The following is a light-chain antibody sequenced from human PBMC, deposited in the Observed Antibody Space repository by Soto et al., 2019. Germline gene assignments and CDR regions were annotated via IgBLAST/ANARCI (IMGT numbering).Light chain of an antibody. CDR1: QSVSSGY. J-gene: IGKJ1*01. V-gene: IGKV3D-20*02. CDR2: GAS. CDR3: QQRDIWPWT. Sequence: ETVLTQSPATLSLSPGERASLSCRASQSVSSGYLAWYQQKPGQAPRLLIYGASSRATGIPDRFSGSGSGTDFTLTISSLEPEDFAVYYCQQRDIWPWTFGQGTKVDIK.